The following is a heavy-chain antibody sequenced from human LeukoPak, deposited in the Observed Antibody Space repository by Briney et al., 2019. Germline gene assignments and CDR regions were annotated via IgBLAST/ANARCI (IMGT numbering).Heavy chain of an antibody. J-gene: IGHJ4*02. CDR2: IKPNSGVT. CDR3: ARPTYCGSDCYFNFDY. D-gene: IGHD2-21*02. V-gene: IGHV1-2*02. Sequence: ASVKVSYKTSGYTFATYFMHWVRQAPGQGLEWMGYIKPNSGVTNYAQKFRGRVTMTWDTSISTAYIELSGLTSDDTAIYYCARPTYCGSDCYFNFDYWGQGTLVTVSS. CDR1: GYTFATYF.